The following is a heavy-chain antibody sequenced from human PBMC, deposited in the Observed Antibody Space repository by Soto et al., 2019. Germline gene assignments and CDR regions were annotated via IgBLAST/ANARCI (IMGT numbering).Heavy chain of an antibody. D-gene: IGHD6-19*01. CDR2: IYHSGST. J-gene: IGHJ6*02. V-gene: IGHV4-38-2*02. Sequence: PSETLSLTCAVSGYSISSGYYWGWIRQPPGKGLEWIGTIYHSGSTYYNPSLKSRVTISVDTSRNQFSLKLSSVTAADTAVYYCARDKAVAGDYFYYYAMDVWGQGTTVTVSS. CDR3: ARDKAVAGDYFYYYAMDV. CDR1: GYSISSGYY.